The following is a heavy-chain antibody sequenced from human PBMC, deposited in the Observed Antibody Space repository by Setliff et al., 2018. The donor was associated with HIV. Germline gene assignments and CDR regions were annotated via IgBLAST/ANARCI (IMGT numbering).Heavy chain of an antibody. CDR3: ARMPATGARGPDYYMDV. Sequence: GASVKVSCKASGYTFTDYGISWVRQAPGQGLEWMGWISGYNGHTNYAQKFQGRVSITRNTAISTVYMELSGLRSDDSAIYYCARMPATGARGPDYYMDVWGRGSTVTVSS. CDR1: GYTFTDYG. CDR2: ISGYNGHT. D-gene: IGHD1-1*01. J-gene: IGHJ6*03. V-gene: IGHV1-18*01.